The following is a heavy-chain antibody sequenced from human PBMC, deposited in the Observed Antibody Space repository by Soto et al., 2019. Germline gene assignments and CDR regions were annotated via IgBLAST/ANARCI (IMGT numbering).Heavy chain of an antibody. CDR3: ARDCSSTSCYGGHFDY. V-gene: IGHV3-21*01. D-gene: IGHD2-2*01. J-gene: IGHJ4*02. CDR1: GFTFSNYG. CDR2: ISSSGNYM. Sequence: EVQLVESGGGLVKPGGSLRLSCAASGFTFSNYGMNWVRQAPGKGLEWVSSISSSGNYMYYADSVKGRFTISRDNAKNSLYLQRNSLRAEDTAVYYCARDCSSTSCYGGHFDYWGQGTLVTVSS.